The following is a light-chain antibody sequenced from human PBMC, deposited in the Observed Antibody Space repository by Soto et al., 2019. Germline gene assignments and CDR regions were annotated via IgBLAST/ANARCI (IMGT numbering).Light chain of an antibody. J-gene: IGKJ1*01. CDR3: QQRANWPPT. Sequence: EILFIQSPATPSFSPGERATLSCRASQRISTYLAWYQEKPGQAPRLLIYDTFNRATGISARFSASGSGTEFPLTISSVEPEDFAVYYCQQRANWPPTFGQGTRWIS. CDR1: QRISTY. V-gene: IGKV3-11*01. CDR2: DTF.